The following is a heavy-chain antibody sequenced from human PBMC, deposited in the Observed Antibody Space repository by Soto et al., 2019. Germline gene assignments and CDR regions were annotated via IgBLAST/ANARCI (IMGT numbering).Heavy chain of an antibody. CDR3: AREVTIFGVVIHKPFDY. CDR1: GFTFSSYG. CDR2: IWYDGSNK. V-gene: IGHV3-33*01. D-gene: IGHD3-3*01. Sequence: GGSLRLSCAASGFTFSSYGMHWVRQAPGKGLEWVAVIWYDGSNKYYADSVKGRFTISRDNSKNTLYLQMNSLRAEDTAVYYCAREVTIFGVVIHKPFDYWGQGTLVTVSS. J-gene: IGHJ4*02.